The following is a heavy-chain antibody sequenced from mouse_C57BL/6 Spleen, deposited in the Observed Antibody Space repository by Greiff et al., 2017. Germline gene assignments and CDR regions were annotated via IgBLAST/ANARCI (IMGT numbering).Heavy chain of an antibody. CDR3: AREDGNYVADY. CDR2: ISYDGSN. CDR1: GYSITSGYY. Sequence: VQLKESGPGLVKPSQSLSLTCSVTGYSITSGYYWNWIRQFPGNKLEWMGYISYDGSNNYNPSLKNRISITRDTSKNQFFLKLNSVTTEDTATYYCAREDGNYVADYWGQGTTLTVSS. V-gene: IGHV3-6*01. D-gene: IGHD2-1*01. J-gene: IGHJ2*01.